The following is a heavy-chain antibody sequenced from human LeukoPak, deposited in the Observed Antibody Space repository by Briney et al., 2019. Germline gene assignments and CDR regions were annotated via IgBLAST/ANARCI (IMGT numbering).Heavy chain of an antibody. D-gene: IGHD6-19*01. CDR2: IIPILGIA. CDR1: GGTFSSYV. J-gene: IGHJ6*02. V-gene: IGHV1-69*04. Sequence: SVKVYCKASGGTFSSYVISWVRQAPGQGLEWMGRIIPILGIANYAQKFQGRVTITADKSTSTAYMELSSLRSEDTAVYYCASGSLGFYSSGDRYYYYGMDVWGQGTTVTVSS. CDR3: ASGSLGFYSSGDRYYYYGMDV.